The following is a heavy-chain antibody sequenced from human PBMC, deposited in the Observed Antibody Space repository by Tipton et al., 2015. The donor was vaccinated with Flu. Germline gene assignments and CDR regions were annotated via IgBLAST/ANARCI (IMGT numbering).Heavy chain of an antibody. CDR2: ISGSGSTI. CDR3: ARSTTYTVTPDY. J-gene: IGHJ4*02. CDR1: GFTFNSYE. Sequence: VQLVQSGGGLVQPGGSLRLSCAASGFTFNSYEMNWVRQAPGKGLEWVSYISGSGSTIYYADPVKGRFTISRDNAKNSLYLQMNSLRAEDTAVYYCARSTTYTVTPDYWGQGTLVTVSS. D-gene: IGHD4-11*01. V-gene: IGHV3-48*03.